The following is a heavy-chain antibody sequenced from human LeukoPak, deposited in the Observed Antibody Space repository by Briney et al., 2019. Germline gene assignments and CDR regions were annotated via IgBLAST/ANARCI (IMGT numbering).Heavy chain of an antibody. CDR1: GYTFTSYA. Sequence: ASVKVSCKASGYTFTSYAMHWVRQAPGQRLEWMGWINAGNGNTKYSQKFQGRVTITRDTSASTVYMELSSLRSEDTAVYYCARDITMIWFDPWGQGTLVTVSS. D-gene: IGHD3-22*01. CDR3: ARDITMIWFDP. CDR2: INAGNGNT. J-gene: IGHJ5*02. V-gene: IGHV1-3*01.